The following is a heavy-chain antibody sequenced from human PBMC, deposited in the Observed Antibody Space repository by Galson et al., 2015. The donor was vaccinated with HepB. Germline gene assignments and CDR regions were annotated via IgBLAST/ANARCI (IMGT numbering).Heavy chain of an antibody. Sequence: SVKVSCKASGFTFTSSAVQWVRQARGQRLEWIGWIVVGSGNTNYAQKFQERVTITRDMSTSTAYMELSSLRSEDTAVYYCAARPWPCIWGSPARYYFDYWGQGTLVTVSS. D-gene: IGHD3-16*01. CDR2: IVVGSGNT. J-gene: IGHJ4*02. V-gene: IGHV1-58*01. CDR3: AARPWPCIWGSPARYYFDY. CDR1: GFTFTSSA.